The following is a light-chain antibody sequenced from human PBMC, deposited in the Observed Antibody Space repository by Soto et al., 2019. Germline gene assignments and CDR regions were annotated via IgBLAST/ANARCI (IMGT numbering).Light chain of an antibody. V-gene: IGKV2-30*01. Sequence: DVVMTQSPLSLPVTLGQPASISCWSSQSLVYSDGNTYLNRFQQRPGQSPRRLIYKVSNRDSGVPARFSGSGSGTDFTLKINRVEAEDVGVYYCMQGSHWPYTFGQGTKLEIK. CDR2: KVS. CDR3: MQGSHWPYT. J-gene: IGKJ2*01. CDR1: QSLVYSDGNTY.